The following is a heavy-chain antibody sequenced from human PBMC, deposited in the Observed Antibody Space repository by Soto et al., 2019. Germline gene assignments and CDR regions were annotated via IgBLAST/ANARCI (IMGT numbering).Heavy chain of an antibody. V-gene: IGHV4-59*08. CDR1: GGSISSYY. CDR3: ARTKELEPDVGYYFDY. J-gene: IGHJ4*02. D-gene: IGHD1-1*01. Sequence: SETLSLTCTVSGGSISSYYWSWIRQPPGKGLEWIGYIYYSGSTNYIPSLKSRVTISVDTSKNQFSLKLSSVTAADTAVYYCARTKELEPDVGYYFDYWGQGTLVTVSS. CDR2: IYYSGST.